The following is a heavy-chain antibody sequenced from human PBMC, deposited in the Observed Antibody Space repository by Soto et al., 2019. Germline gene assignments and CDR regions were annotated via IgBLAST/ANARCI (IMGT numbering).Heavy chain of an antibody. D-gene: IGHD3-10*01. V-gene: IGHV1-8*01. CDR3: AGGVSSGVDY. J-gene: IGHJ4*02. Sequence: QVQLVQSGAEVREPGASVKVSCKASGYSFTSLAINWVRQTAGQGLEWMGWMQPSTGRTGYAQKFQGRVTMTRDTSINTAYMELTTLASADTAFYYCAGGVSSGVDYWGQGTLVTVSS. CDR2: MQPSTGRT. CDR1: GYSFTSLA.